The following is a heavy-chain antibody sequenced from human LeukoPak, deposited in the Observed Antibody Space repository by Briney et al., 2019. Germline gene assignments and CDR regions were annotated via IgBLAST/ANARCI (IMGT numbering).Heavy chain of an antibody. CDR1: GDSFSSNSAA. V-gene: IGHV6-1*01. CDR3: XXXMDDGDTYFDY. Sequence: SQTLSLTCAISGDSFSSNSAAWNWIRQSPSSVLEWLVRTYYSSKWYNDYAVSVKSLITINTDTSTNQFSLHLNSVTPEDTALXXXXXXMDDGDTYFDYWGQGTLVIVSS. CDR2: TYYSSKWYN. D-gene: IGHD4-17*01. J-gene: IGHJ4*02.